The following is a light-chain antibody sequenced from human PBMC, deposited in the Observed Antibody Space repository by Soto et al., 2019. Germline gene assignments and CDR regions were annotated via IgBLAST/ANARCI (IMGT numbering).Light chain of an antibody. CDR3: LLYYGGAHLV. V-gene: IGLV7-43*01. Sequence: QAVVTQEPSLAVSPGGTVTLTCASSTGAVTSGNYPSWFQQKPGQPPRTLIYTTDDKHSWTPARFSGSLLEGKAALTLSGVQPEDEADYYCLLYYGGAHLVFGGGTKLTVL. CDR2: TTD. J-gene: IGLJ3*02. CDR1: TGAVTSGNY.